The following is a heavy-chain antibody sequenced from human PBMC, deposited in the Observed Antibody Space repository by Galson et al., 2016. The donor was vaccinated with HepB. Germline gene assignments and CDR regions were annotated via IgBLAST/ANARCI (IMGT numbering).Heavy chain of an antibody. V-gene: IGHV1-46*01. CDR1: GYTFTSYY. D-gene: IGHD1-14*01. CDR3: ARTGSSGYYYGMGV. CDR2: INPSGGST. Sequence: SVKVSCKASGYTFTSYYMHWVRQAPGQGLEWMGIINPSGGSTRNAQKFQGRVTMTRDTSTSTVHMELTSLRSEDTAVYYCARTGSSGYYYGMGVWGQGTTVTVSS. J-gene: IGHJ6*02.